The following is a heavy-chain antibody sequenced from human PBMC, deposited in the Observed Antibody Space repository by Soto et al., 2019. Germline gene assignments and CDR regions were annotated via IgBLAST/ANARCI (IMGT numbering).Heavy chain of an antibody. Sequence: GGSLRLSCAASGFTFSSYSMNWVRQAPGKGLEWVSYISSSSSSIYYADSVKGRFTISRDNSKNTLYLQMNSLRAEDTAVYYCARLDYGDDRVYQYYYGMDVCGQGHTVTVS. J-gene: IGHJ6*02. CDR3: ARLDYGDDRVYQYYYGMDV. CDR2: ISSSSSSI. D-gene: IGHD4-17*01. CDR1: GFTFSSYS. V-gene: IGHV3-48*01.